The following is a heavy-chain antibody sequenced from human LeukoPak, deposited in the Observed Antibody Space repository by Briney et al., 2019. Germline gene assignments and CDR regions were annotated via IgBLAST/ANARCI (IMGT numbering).Heavy chain of an antibody. CDR1: GYTFTSYD. CDR3: ARDSGERGSGSYLIAY. J-gene: IGHJ4*02. D-gene: IGHD3-10*01. CDR2: MNPNSGNT. V-gene: IGHV1-8*01. Sequence: GSVKVSCKASGYTFTSYDINWVRQATGQGLEWMGWMNPNSGNTGYAQKFQGRVTMTRDTSISTAYVELSRLRSDDTAVYYCARDSGERGSGSYLIAYWGQGTLVTVSS.